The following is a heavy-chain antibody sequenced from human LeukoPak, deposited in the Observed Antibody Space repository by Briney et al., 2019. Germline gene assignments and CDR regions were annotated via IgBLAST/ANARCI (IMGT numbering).Heavy chain of an antibody. CDR3: ARGQIPFI. D-gene: IGHD2-2*02. V-gene: IGHV4-34*01. CDR2: INHSGST. CDR1: GGSFSGYY. J-gene: IGHJ3*02. Sequence: SETLSLTCAVYGGSFSGYYWSWIRQPPGKGLEWIGEINHSGSTNYNPSLKSRVTISVDTSKNQFSLKLSSVTAADTAVYYCARGQIPFIWGQGTMVTVSS.